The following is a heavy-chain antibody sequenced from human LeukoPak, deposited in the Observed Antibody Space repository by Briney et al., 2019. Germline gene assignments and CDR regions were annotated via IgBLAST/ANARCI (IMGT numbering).Heavy chain of an antibody. D-gene: IGHD3-10*01. V-gene: IGHV3-23*01. J-gene: IGHJ4*02. CDR2: ISGSGGST. Sequence: GGSLRLSCAASGFTFSSYAMSWVRQAPGKGLEWVSGISGSGGSTYYADSVKGRFTISRDNSKNTLYLQMNSLRAEDTAMYYRAKGGVGSGKNFDSWGQGTLVTVSS. CDR3: AKGGVGSGKNFDS. CDR1: GFTFSSYA.